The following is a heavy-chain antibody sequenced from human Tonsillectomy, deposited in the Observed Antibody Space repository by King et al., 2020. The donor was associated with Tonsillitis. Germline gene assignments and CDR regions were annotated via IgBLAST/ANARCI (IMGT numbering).Heavy chain of an antibody. CDR1: GFTFSSYG. CDR2: ISYDGSNK. J-gene: IGHJ4*02. CDR3: AKDHPEYYYDSSGYYY. V-gene: IGHV3-30*18. D-gene: IGHD3-22*01. Sequence: VQLVESGGGVVQPGRSLRLSCAASGFTFSSYGMHWVRQAPGKGLEWVAVISYDGSNKYYADSVKGRFTISRDNSKNTLYLQMNSLRAEDTAVYHCAKDHPEYYYDSSGYYYWGQGTLVTVSS.